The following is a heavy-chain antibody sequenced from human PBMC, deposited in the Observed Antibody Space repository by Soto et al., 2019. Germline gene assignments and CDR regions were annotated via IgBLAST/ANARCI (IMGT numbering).Heavy chain of an antibody. D-gene: IGHD4-17*01. V-gene: IGHV4-59*08. CDR1: GGSISSYY. CDR2: IYYSGST. J-gene: IGHJ4*02. Sequence: SETLSLTCTVSGGSISSYYWSWIRQPPGKGLEWIGYIYYSGSTNYNPSLKSRVTISVDTSKNQFSLKLSSVTAADTAVYYCARQGAYGDYDFDYWGQGTLVTVSS. CDR3: ARQGAYGDYDFDY.